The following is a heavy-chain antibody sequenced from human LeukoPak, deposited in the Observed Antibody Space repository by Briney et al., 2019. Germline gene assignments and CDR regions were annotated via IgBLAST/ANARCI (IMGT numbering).Heavy chain of an antibody. V-gene: IGHV4-30-4*08. Sequence: PSETLSLTCAVYGGSFSGYCWSWIRQPPGKGLEWIGYMYYSGSTYYNPSLKSRVTISVHTSKNQFSLKLSSVTAADTAVYYCARAHDSSENWFDLWGQGTLVTVSS. D-gene: IGHD3-22*01. CDR2: MYYSGST. CDR3: ARAHDSSENWFDL. J-gene: IGHJ5*02. CDR1: GGSFSGYC.